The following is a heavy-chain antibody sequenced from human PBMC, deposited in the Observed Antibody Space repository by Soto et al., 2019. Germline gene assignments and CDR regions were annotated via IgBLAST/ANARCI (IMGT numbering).Heavy chain of an antibody. CDR2: ISSSSSYI. Sequence: GGSLRLSCAASGFTFSSYSMNWVRQAPGKGLEWVSSISSSSSYIYYADSVKGRFTISRDNAKNSLYLQMNSLRAEDTAVYYCAREGLGYCTNGVCPTYYYYYMDVWGKGTTVTVSS. CDR1: GFTFSSYS. V-gene: IGHV3-21*01. J-gene: IGHJ6*03. CDR3: AREGLGYCTNGVCPTYYYYYMDV. D-gene: IGHD2-8*01.